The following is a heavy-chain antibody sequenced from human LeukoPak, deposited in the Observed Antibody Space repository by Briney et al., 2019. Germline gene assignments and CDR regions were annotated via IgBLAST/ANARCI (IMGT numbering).Heavy chain of an antibody. J-gene: IGHJ4*02. CDR3: ARGSYYENFDF. V-gene: IGHV1-2*06. D-gene: IGHD1-26*01. CDR2: INPNSGVT. CDR1: GYTFTGYF. Sequence: ASVKVSCKASGYTFTGYFMHWVRQAPGQGLEWMGRINPNSGVTNYAQKFQGRVTLTRDTSISTAYMELVRLRSDDTAVYYCARGSYYENFDFWGQGTLVTVSS.